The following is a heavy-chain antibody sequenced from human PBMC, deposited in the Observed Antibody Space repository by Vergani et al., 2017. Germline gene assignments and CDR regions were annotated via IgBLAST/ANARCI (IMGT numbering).Heavy chain of an antibody. CDR3: ATPLRFLVLRWAFDI. D-gene: IGHD3-3*01. Sequence: QVQLVQSGAEEKEPGASVKVSCKVSEYTLTELSIHWVRQAPGKGLEWMGGFDPEDGETVYAQKIQGRVTMTEDTSAETAYMELSSLRSEDTAMYYCATPLRFLVLRWAFDIWGQGTMVSVSS. CDR2: FDPEDGET. V-gene: IGHV1-24*01. J-gene: IGHJ3*02. CDR1: EYTLTELS.